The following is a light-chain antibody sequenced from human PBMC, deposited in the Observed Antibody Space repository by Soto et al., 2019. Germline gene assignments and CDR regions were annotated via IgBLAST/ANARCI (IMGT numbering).Light chain of an antibody. CDR3: QQYQSTPPT. Sequence: DIVMTQSPDSLAVSLGERATINCKSSQSVLYSSNNKNYLAWYQQSPGQPPKLLIYWASTRESGVPDRFSGSGSGTDFTPTITTLKAEDVAVYSSQQYQSTPPTSGHGTKLEIK. CDR2: WAS. V-gene: IGKV4-1*01. CDR1: QSVLYSSNNKNY. J-gene: IGKJ2*01.